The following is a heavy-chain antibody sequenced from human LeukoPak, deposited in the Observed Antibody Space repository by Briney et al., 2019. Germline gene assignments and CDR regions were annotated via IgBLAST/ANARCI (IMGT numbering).Heavy chain of an antibody. Sequence: GGSLRLSCAASGFTFSSYAMSWVRQAPGKGLEWVSAISGSGGSTYYADSVKGRFTISRDNSKNTLYLQMNSLRAEDTAVYYCAKLWFGELTNPNWFDPWGQGTLVTVSS. CDR2: ISGSGGST. J-gene: IGHJ5*02. D-gene: IGHD3-10*01. CDR3: AKLWFGELTNPNWFDP. CDR1: GFTFSSYA. V-gene: IGHV3-23*01.